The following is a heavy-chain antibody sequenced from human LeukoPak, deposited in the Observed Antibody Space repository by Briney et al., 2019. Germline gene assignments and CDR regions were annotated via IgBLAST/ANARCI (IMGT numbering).Heavy chain of an antibody. V-gene: IGHV4-61*05. J-gene: IGHJ4*02. CDR2: ISDIGSI. D-gene: IGHD2/OR15-2a*01. CDR1: GGSISSSNYY. CDR3: AGHHPRNTVDF. Sequence: KPSETLSLTCTVSGGSISSSNYYWGWIRQPPGKGLEWIAYISDIGSINYNPSLKSRVTISLDTSKNQFSLKLSSVTAADTAVYYCAGHHPRNTVDFWGQGTLVTVSS.